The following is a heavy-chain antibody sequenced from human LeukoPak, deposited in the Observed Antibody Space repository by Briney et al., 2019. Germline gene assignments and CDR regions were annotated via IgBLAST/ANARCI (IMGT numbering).Heavy chain of an antibody. D-gene: IGHD6-13*01. CDR1: GFTFSSYN. J-gene: IGHJ3*02. Sequence: GGSLRLSCAASGFTFSSYNMNWVRQAPGKGLEWVSSISSSSSSIYYADSVKGRFTISRDNAKNSLYLRMNSLRAEDTAVYYCARGAGTPDAFDIWGQGTMVTVSS. V-gene: IGHV3-21*01. CDR3: ARGAGTPDAFDI. CDR2: ISSSSSSI.